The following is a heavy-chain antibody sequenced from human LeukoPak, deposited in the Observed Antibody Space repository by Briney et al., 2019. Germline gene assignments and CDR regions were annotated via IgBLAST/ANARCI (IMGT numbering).Heavy chain of an antibody. V-gene: IGHV3-23*01. D-gene: IGHD3-10*01. CDR3: VKGARREVTSVFDI. CDR2: STGTGYST. Sequence: PGGSLRLSCAASEFTFSNYAMSWVRQAPGKGLEWVSGSTGTGYSTYYADSVKGRFTISSDNSKNTLYLQMNSLRAEDTAVYYCVKGARREVTSVFDIGGKGKMATV. CDR1: EFTFSNYA. J-gene: IGHJ3*02.